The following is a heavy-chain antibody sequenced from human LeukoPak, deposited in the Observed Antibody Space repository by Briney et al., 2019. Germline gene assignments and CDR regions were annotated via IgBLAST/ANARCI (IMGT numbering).Heavy chain of an antibody. V-gene: IGHV4-59*01. CDR1: GCSISSYY. CDR2: TYYSGRT. Sequence: SETLSLTCTVSGCSISSYYWSWIRQPPGKGLEWIGYTYYSGRTNYNTSHKSLVTISVDTSKDQFSLKLSSVTAADTAVYYCARTTEGYCRGRSCYSYYYYMDVWGKGTTVTVSS. J-gene: IGHJ6*03. CDR3: ARTTEGYCRGRSCYSYYYYMDV. D-gene: IGHD2-15*01.